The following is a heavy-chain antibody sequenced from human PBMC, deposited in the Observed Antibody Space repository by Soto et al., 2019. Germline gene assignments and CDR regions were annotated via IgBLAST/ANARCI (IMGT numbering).Heavy chain of an antibody. Sequence: QAQLQESGPGPVKPSETLSLTCTVSGGSVSGGTHYWSWIRQPPGKGLEWIGYIYNSGSTNYNPSLKSRVTISVDTSKNQFSLKLSSVTAADTAMYYCARGYRTSWYWFDLWGRGTLVTVSS. CDR1: GGSVSGGTHY. CDR3: ARGYRTSWYWFDL. V-gene: IGHV4-61*01. CDR2: IYNSGST. J-gene: IGHJ2*01. D-gene: IGHD6-13*01.